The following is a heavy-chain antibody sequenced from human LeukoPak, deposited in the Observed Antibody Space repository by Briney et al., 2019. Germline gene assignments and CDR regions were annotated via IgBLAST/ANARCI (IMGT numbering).Heavy chain of an antibody. CDR1: GYTFTSYD. V-gene: IGHV1-69*05. CDR3: ARVYLADRVRFWSHPWYFDL. Sequence: GASVKVSCKASGYTFTSYDINWVRQAPGQGLEWMGGIIPIFGTANYAQKFQGRVTITTDESTSTAYMELSSLRSEDTAVYYCARVYLADRVRFWSHPWYFDLWGRGTLVTVSS. CDR2: IIPIFGTA. J-gene: IGHJ2*01. D-gene: IGHD3-3*01.